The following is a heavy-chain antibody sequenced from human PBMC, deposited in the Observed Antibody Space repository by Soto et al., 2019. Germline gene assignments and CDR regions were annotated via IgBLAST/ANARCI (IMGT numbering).Heavy chain of an antibody. Sequence: QVQLQESGPGLVKPSETLSLTCTVSGGSVSSGSYYWSWIRQPPGKGLEWIGSIDYSGSTNYNPSLKSRVTISVDTSKNQFSLKVNSVTAADTAVYYCARGSGDYWGQGTLVTVSS. D-gene: IGHD1-26*01. V-gene: IGHV4-61*01. CDR2: IDYSGST. CDR1: GGSVSSGSYY. J-gene: IGHJ4*02. CDR3: ARGSGDY.